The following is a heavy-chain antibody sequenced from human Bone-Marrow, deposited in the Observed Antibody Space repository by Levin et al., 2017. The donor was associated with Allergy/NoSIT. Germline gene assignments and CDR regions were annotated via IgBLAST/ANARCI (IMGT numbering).Heavy chain of an antibody. J-gene: IGHJ5*02. CDR1: GFTFSSYG. Sequence: GESLKISCAASGFTFSSYGMHWVRQAPGKGLEWVAVISYDGSNKYYADSVKGRFTISRDNSKNTLYLQMNSLRAEDTAVYYCAKENSSGYYYGNWFDPWGQGTLVTVSS. D-gene: IGHD3-22*01. CDR2: ISYDGSNK. V-gene: IGHV3-30*18. CDR3: AKENSSGYYYGNWFDP.